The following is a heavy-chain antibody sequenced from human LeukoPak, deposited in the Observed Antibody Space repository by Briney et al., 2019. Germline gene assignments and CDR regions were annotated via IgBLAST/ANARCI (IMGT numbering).Heavy chain of an antibody. CDR2: IYYSGST. Sequence: PSETLSLTCTVSGGSISSYYWSWIRQPPGKGLEWIGYIYYSGSTNYNPSLKSRVTISVDTSKNQFSLKLSSVTAADTAVYYCARRTYYYGSYYYGMDVWGQGTTVTVSS. J-gene: IGHJ6*02. V-gene: IGHV4-59*08. CDR1: GGSISSYY. D-gene: IGHD3-10*01. CDR3: ARRTYYYGSYYYGMDV.